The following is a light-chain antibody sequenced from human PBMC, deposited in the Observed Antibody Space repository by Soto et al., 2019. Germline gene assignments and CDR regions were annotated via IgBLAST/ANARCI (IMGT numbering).Light chain of an antibody. CDR3: LQYHNLWA. Sequence: IVMSQAPATLSVSPGERGTLSCRASQNIYSNIAWYQQRPGQAPRLLIYRASTRATGVPARFSGSGSGTDFTLTISSLQSEDFTVYSCLQYHNLWAFGQGTNVEIK. V-gene: IGKV3-15*01. J-gene: IGKJ1*01. CDR2: RAS. CDR1: QNIYSN.